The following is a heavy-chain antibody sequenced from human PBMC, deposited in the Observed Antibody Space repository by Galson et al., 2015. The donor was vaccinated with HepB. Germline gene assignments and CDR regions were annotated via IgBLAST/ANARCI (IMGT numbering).Heavy chain of an antibody. CDR2: IYTSGST. D-gene: IGHD6-19*01. CDR1: GGSISSGSYY. J-gene: IGHJ4*02. CDR3: ARHKVGPGWTLDY. V-gene: IGHV4-61*02. Sequence: TLSLTCTVSGGSISSGSYYWSWIRQPAGKGLEWIGRIYTSGSTNYNPSLKSRVTMSVDTSKNQFSLKLSSVTAADTAVYYCARHKVGPGWTLDYWGQGTLVTVSS.